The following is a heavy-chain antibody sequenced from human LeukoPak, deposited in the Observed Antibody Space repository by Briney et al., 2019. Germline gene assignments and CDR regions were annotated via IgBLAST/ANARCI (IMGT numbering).Heavy chain of an antibody. CDR2: INPNSGGT. CDR1: GYTFTSYY. J-gene: IGHJ6*03. Sequence: GASVKVSCKASGYTFTSYYMHWVRQAPGQGLEWMGWINPNSGGTNYAQKFQGRVTMTRDTSISTAYMELSRLRSDDTAVYYCARNTVTLPSYYYYMDVWGKGTTVTVSS. CDR3: ARNTVTLPSYYYYMDV. V-gene: IGHV1-2*02. D-gene: IGHD4-17*01.